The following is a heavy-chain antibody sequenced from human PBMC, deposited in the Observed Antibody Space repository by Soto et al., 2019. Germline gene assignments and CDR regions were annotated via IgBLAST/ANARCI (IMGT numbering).Heavy chain of an antibody. J-gene: IGHJ4*02. D-gene: IGHD6-13*01. CDR1: GGSISSGCYY. V-gene: IGHV4-31*03. CDR3: ARGSSSWYGIAVADPGYFDY. Sequence: TSETLSLTCTVSGGSISSGCYYWSWIRQHPGKGLEWIGYIYYSGSTYYNPSLKSRVTISVDTSKNQFSLKLSSVTAADTAVYYCARGSSSWYGIAVADPGYFDYWGQGTLVTVS. CDR2: IYYSGST.